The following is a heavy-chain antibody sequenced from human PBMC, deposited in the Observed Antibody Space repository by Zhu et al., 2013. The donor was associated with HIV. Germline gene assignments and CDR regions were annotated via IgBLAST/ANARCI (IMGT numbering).Heavy chain of an antibody. CDR2: IIPLLGTT. J-gene: IGHJ4*02. CDR1: GGALRRYA. V-gene: IGHV1-69*01. CDR3: ARDSSLTGGNDWVIGFDS. D-gene: IGHD3-22*01. Sequence: QVQLVQSGAEVKKPGSSVKVSCKASGGALRRYAISWVRQAPRQGLEWMGGIIPLLGTTNYAQKVQGRLTITADEATNTVYMELRSLRSEDTAIYFCARDSSLTGGNDWVIGFDSWGQGTLVTVSS.